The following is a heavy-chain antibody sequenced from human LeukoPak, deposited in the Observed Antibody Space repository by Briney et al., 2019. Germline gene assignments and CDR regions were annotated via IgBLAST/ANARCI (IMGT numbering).Heavy chain of an antibody. CDR2: IYYSGST. D-gene: IGHD6-19*01. Sequence: SQTLSLTCTVSGGSISSGDYYWSWIRQPPGKGLEWIGYIYYSGSTYYNPSLKSRVTISVGTSKNQFSLKLSSVTAADTAVYYCARDNSSGWYKNGWYFDLWGRGTLVTVSS. CDR1: GGSISSGDYY. CDR3: ARDNSSGWYKNGWYFDL. V-gene: IGHV4-30-4*08. J-gene: IGHJ2*01.